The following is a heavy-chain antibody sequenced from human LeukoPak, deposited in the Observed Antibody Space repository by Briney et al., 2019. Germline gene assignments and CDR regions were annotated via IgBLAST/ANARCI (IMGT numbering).Heavy chain of an antibody. V-gene: IGHV1-18*01. D-gene: IGHD1-14*01. CDR2: ISAYNGNT. CDR3: ARDLPRRISLVYFDY. J-gene: IGHJ4*02. Sequence: ASVKVSCKASGYTFTSYGISWVRQAPGQGLEWMGWISAYNGNTNYAQKLQGRVTMTTDTSTSTAYMELRSLRSDDTAVYYCARDLPRRISLVYFDYWGQGTLVTVSS. CDR1: GYTFTSYG.